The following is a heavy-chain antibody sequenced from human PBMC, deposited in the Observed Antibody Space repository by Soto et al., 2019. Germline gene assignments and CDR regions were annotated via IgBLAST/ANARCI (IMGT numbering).Heavy chain of an antibody. CDR2: IYDSGSP. Sequence: SETLSLTCTISGGSISVYYWSWIRQPPGQALEWIGYIYDSGSPYYNPSLKSRVTISVDRSKNQFSLKLSSVTAADTAVYYCARLMGYYFDYWGQGTLVTVSS. CDR1: GGSISVYY. D-gene: IGHD3-16*01. J-gene: IGHJ4*02. CDR3: ARLMGYYFDY. V-gene: IGHV4-59*12.